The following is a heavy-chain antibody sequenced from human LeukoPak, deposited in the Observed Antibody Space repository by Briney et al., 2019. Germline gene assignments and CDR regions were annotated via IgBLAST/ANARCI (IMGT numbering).Heavy chain of an antibody. CDR3: ATDLSGGWSLDY. J-gene: IGHJ4*02. V-gene: IGHV3-30*03. D-gene: IGHD6-19*01. CDR2: ISDDGRIK. Sequence: GRSLSLSCAASGFTFSSYGMHWVRPAPGKGLEWVAFISDDGRIKYHAESVKGRFTISRDDSKNTLYLQVNNVRPEDTAVYYCATDLSGGWSLDYWGQGTLVTVSS. CDR1: GFTFSSYG.